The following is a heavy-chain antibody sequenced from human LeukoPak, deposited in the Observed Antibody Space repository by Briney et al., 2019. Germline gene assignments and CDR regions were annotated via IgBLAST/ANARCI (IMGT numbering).Heavy chain of an antibody. Sequence: ASVKVSCKASGGTFSSCAISWVRQAPGQGLEWMGRIIPILGIANYAQKFQGRVTITADKSTSTVYMELSSLRSEDTAVYYCAGAGAANYGSGSYRSYGMDVWGQGTTVTVSS. D-gene: IGHD3-10*01. V-gene: IGHV1-69*04. CDR3: AGAGAANYGSGSYRSYGMDV. CDR2: IIPILGIA. J-gene: IGHJ6*02. CDR1: GGTFSSCA.